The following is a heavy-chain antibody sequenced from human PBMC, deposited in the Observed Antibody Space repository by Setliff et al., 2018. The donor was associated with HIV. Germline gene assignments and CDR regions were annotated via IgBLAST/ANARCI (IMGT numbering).Heavy chain of an antibody. Sequence: SETLSLTCTVSGGSISSGTYYWSWIRQPAGKGLEWIGHIYTSGSTNYNPSLKSRVTMSVDTSKNQFSLKLSSVTAADTAVYYCAREGTWNYYDTSGGPDAFDIWGQGTMVTVSS. V-gene: IGHV4-61*09. CDR2: IYTSGST. CDR1: GGSISSGTYY. J-gene: IGHJ3*02. D-gene: IGHD3-22*01. CDR3: AREGTWNYYDTSGGPDAFDI.